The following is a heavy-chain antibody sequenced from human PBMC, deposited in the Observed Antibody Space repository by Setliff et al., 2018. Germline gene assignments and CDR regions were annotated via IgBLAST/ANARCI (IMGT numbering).Heavy chain of an antibody. CDR1: GGSISSSSYY. V-gene: IGHV4-39*02. D-gene: IGHD5-18*01. CDR2: IYYSGST. CDR3: ARGGKESYGWWSGFDY. Sequence: KLPETLSLTCTVSGGSISSSSYYWGWIRQPPGKGLEWIGSIYYSGSTYYNPSRKSRVTTLVDTSKNHFSLKLSSVTAADTAVYYCARGGKESYGWWSGFDYWGQGTLVTVSS. J-gene: IGHJ4*02.